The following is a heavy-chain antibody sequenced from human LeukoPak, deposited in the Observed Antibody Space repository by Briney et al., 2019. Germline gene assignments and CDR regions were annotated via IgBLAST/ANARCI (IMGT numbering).Heavy chain of an antibody. CDR2: ISGSGGST. CDR3: AKDVPNLGGLFDY. J-gene: IGHJ4*02. D-gene: IGHD3-16*01. V-gene: IGHV3-23*01. CDR1: GFTFSSYW. Sequence: GGSLRLSCAASGFTFSSYWMHWVRQAPGKGLEWVSAISGSGGSTYYADSVKGRFTISRDNSKNTLYLQMNSLRAEDTAVYYCAKDVPNLGGLFDYWGQGTLVTVSS.